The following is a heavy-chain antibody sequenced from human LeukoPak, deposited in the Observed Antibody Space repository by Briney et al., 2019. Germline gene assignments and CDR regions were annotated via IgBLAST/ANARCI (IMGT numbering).Heavy chain of an antibody. Sequence: SVKVSCKASGGTFSSYAISWVRQAPGQGLEWMGGIIPIFGTANYAQKFQGRVTITTDESTSTAYMKLSSLRSEDTAVYYCARVRSEMATTTSLYYYYYYMDVWGKGTTVTVSS. D-gene: IGHD5-24*01. CDR3: ARVRSEMATTTSLYYYYYYMDV. CDR1: GGTFSSYA. J-gene: IGHJ6*03. CDR2: IIPIFGTA. V-gene: IGHV1-69*05.